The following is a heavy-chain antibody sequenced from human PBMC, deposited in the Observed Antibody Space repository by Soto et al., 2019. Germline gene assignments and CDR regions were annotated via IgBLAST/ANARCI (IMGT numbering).Heavy chain of an antibody. CDR3: ARGVGESIAAAPIDY. J-gene: IGHJ4*02. Sequence: SETLSLTCAVYGGSFSGYYWSWIRQPPGKGLEWIGEINHSGSTNYNPSLKSRVTISVDTSKNQFSLKLSSVTAADTAVYYCARGVGESIAAAPIDYWGQGTLVTVSS. V-gene: IGHV4-34*01. D-gene: IGHD6-13*01. CDR1: GGSFSGYY. CDR2: INHSGST.